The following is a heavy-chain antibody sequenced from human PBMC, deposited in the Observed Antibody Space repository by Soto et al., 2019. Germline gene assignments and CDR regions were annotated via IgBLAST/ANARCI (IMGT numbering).Heavy chain of an antibody. CDR1: GYTFTSYD. CDR2: INPNTGAT. V-gene: IGHV1-2*04. J-gene: IGHJ4*02. D-gene: IGHD4-17*01. CDR3: ARSVTTHLAADF. Sequence: ASVKVSCKASGYTFTSYDISWVRQAPGQGLEWMGWINPNTGATNYAQKFQGWVTLTRDTSVTTAYMEVSRLTSGDTAVYFCARSVTTHLAADFWGQGTLVTVSS.